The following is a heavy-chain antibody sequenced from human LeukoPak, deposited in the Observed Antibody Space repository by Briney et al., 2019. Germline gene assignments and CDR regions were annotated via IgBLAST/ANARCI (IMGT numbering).Heavy chain of an antibody. D-gene: IGHD6-6*01. CDR2: IIPIFGTA. V-gene: IGHV1-69*05. CDR1: GGTFSSYA. Sequence: GASVKVSCKASGGTFSSYAISWVRQAPGQGLEWMGGIIPIFGTATYAQKFQGRVTITTDESTSTAYMELSSLRSEDTAVYYCASLYSSSSGAYYYYMDVWGKGTTVTVSS. J-gene: IGHJ6*03. CDR3: ASLYSSSSGAYYYYMDV.